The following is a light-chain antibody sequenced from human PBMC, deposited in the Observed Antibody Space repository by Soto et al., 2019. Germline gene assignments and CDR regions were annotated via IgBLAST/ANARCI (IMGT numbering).Light chain of an antibody. CDR1: ISDVGVYNY. CDR3: SSYAGSSNV. V-gene: IGLV2-8*01. CDR2: EVN. J-gene: IGLJ1*01. Sequence: SVPTQTPSASGSPRGSVALSCLGTISDVGVYNYVSWYQQHPGKAPKLMIYEVNKRPSGVPDRFSGSKSGNTASLTVSGLQAEDEADYYCSSYAGSSNVFGTGTKGTVL.